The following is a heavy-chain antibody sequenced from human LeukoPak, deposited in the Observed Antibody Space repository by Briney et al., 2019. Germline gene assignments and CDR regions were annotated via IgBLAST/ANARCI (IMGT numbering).Heavy chain of an antibody. CDR2: IKQDGSEK. J-gene: IGHJ6*03. CDR1: GFTFSSYW. V-gene: IGHV3-7*01. D-gene: IGHD3-3*01. Sequence: PGGSLRLSCAASGFTFSSYWMSWVRQAPGKGLEWVANIKQDGSEKYYVDSVKGRFTISRDNAKNSLYLQMNSLRAEDTAVYYCARDRGSGFGFYYYYYYMDVWGKGTTVTVSS. CDR3: ARDRGSGFGFYYYYYYMDV.